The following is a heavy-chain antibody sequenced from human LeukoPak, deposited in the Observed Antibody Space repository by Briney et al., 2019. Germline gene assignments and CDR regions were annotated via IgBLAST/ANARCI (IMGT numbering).Heavy chain of an antibody. Sequence: PGGSLRLSCAASGFTFDDYAMHWVRQAPGKGLEWVSGISWNSGGIGYADSVKGRFTISRDNAKNSLYLQMNSLRAEDMALYYCAKEGRDYDILTGYYYYYMDVWGKGTTVTVSS. J-gene: IGHJ6*03. V-gene: IGHV3-9*03. D-gene: IGHD3-9*01. CDR1: GFTFDDYA. CDR2: ISWNSGGI. CDR3: AKEGRDYDILTGYYYYYMDV.